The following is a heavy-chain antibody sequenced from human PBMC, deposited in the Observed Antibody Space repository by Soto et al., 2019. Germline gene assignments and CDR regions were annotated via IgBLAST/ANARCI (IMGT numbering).Heavy chain of an antibody. J-gene: IGHJ4*02. Sequence: PSETLSLTCTVSGGSISSYYWSWIRQPPGKGLEWIGYIYFRGTTNYNPSLKSRVTISVDTSKNQFSLKLSSVTAADTAVYYCATARIVGATAPFDYWGQGTLVTVSS. CDR3: ATARIVGATAPFDY. V-gene: IGHV4-59*01. CDR2: IYFRGTT. D-gene: IGHD1-26*01. CDR1: GGSISSYY.